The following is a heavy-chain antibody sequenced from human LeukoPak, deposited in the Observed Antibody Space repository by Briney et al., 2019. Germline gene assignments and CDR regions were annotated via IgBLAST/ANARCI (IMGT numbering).Heavy chain of an antibody. J-gene: IGHJ6*03. D-gene: IGHD6-19*01. CDR2: IIPIFGTA. CDR1: GGTFSSYA. CDR3: ARGSGIAVAGTEDYYMDV. Sequence: SVKVSCKASGGTFSSYAISWVRQAPGQGLEWMGGIIPIFGTANYAQKFQGSVTITTDESTSTAYMELSSLRSEDTAVYYCARGSGIAVAGTEDYYMDVWGKGPTVTVSS. V-gene: IGHV1-69*05.